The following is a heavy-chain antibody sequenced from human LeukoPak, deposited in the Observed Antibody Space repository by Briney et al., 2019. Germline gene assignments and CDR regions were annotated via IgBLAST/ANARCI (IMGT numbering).Heavy chain of an antibody. D-gene: IGHD4-23*01. CDR3: AKDDHKYGGNSWFDY. Sequence: GGSLRLSCAASGFTFSTYSIHWVRQAPGKGLEWVAVIWFDGTYKYYGDSVKGRFTVDRDNSINTVYLQMNSLRAEDTAVYYCAKDDHKYGGNSWFDYWGQGTLVTVSS. CDR2: IWFDGTYK. J-gene: IGHJ4*02. CDR1: GFTFSTYS. V-gene: IGHV3-33*03.